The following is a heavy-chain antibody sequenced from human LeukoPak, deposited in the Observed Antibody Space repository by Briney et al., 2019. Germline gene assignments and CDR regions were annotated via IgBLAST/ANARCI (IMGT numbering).Heavy chain of an antibody. CDR2: IYYSGTT. CDR1: GGSILSSSYY. Sequence: SETLSLTCTVSGGSILSSSYYWGWIRQPPGKGLEWIGSIYYSGTTYYNPSLKSRVTISVDTSKNQFSLKLSSVTAADTAVYYCARTGGSFYFYYYMDVWGKGTTVTVSS. CDR3: ARTGGSFYFYYYMDV. J-gene: IGHJ6*03. V-gene: IGHV4-39*07. D-gene: IGHD1-26*01.